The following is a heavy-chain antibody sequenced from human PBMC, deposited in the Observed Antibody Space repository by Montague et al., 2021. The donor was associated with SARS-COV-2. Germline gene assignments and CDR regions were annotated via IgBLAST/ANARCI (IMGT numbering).Heavy chain of an antibody. CDR3: ARDRGGGLGGVITAYYFDY. CDR2: IYTSGST. CDR1: GGSISSGSYY. J-gene: IGHJ4*02. D-gene: IGHD3-16*01. Sequence: TLSLTCTVSGGSISSGSYYWSWIRQPAGKGLEWIGRIYTSGSTNYNPSLMSRVTISVDTSKNQFSLKLSSVTAADTAVYYCARDRGGGLGGVITAYYFDYWGQGTLVTVSS. V-gene: IGHV4-61*02.